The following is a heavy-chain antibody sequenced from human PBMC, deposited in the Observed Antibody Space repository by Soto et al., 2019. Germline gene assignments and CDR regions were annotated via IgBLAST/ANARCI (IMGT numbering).Heavy chain of an antibody. CDR1: GFTFSSYE. D-gene: IGHD4-17*01. J-gene: IGHJ3*02. CDR2: ISSSGSTI. Sequence: GGSLRLSCAASGFTFSSYEMNWVRQAPGKGLEWVSYISSSGSTIYYADSVKGRFTISRDNAKNPLYLQMNSLRAEDTAVYYCARDVPYGAHDAFDIWGQGTMVTVSS. CDR3: ARDVPYGAHDAFDI. V-gene: IGHV3-48*03.